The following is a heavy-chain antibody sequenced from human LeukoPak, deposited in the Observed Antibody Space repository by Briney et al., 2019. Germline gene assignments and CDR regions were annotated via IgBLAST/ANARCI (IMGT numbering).Heavy chain of an antibody. V-gene: IGHV3-72*01. J-gene: IGHJ4*02. CDR3: TRLNYYDGSGYYPDY. CDR1: GFTFSDHH. D-gene: IGHD3-22*01. Sequence: GGSLRLSCAASGFTFSDHHMDWVRQAPGGGLEWVGRIRNRANSYITKYAASVTGKFTISRDDSKNSMFLQMNSLRTEDTAVYYCTRLNYYDGSGYYPDYWGQGTLVTVSS. CDR2: IRNRANSYIT.